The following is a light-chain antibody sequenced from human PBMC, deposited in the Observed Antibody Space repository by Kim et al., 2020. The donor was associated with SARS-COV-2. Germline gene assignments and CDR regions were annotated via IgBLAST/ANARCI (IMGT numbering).Light chain of an antibody. V-gene: IGLV4-69*01. CDR2: LNSDGSH. J-gene: IGLJ3*02. Sequence: QLVLTQSPSASASLGASVKLTCTLSSGHSSYAIAWHQQQPEKGPRYLMKLNSDGSHSKGDGIPDRFSGSSSGAERYLTISSLHSEDEADYYCQTWGTGIQGVFGGGTQLTVL. CDR3: QTWGTGIQGV. CDR1: SGHSSYA.